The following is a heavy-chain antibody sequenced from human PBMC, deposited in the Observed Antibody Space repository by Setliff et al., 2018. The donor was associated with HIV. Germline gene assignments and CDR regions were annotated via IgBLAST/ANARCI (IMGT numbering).Heavy chain of an antibody. V-gene: IGHV5-10-1*01. CDR2: IDPADYYT. CDR3: ARHFGYNPGWFDS. J-gene: IGHJ5*01. D-gene: IGHD3-10*01. Sequence: GESPKISCKGSGFSSTSYWISWVRQMPGKGLEWIGRIDPADYYTHYSPSFQGHITISIDKSISSASLHWSSLRTSDTAIYYCARHFGYNPGWFDSWGQGTLVTVSS. CDR1: GFSSTSYW.